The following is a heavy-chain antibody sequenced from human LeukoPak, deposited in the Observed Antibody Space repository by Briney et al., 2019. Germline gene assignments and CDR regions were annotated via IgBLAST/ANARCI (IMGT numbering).Heavy chain of an antibody. J-gene: IGHJ4*02. CDR1: GGSIRSSNNY. D-gene: IGHD3-22*01. V-gene: IGHV4-39*07. CDR3: ARDVRDSSGYYLRAFGY. Sequence: SETLPLTCTVSGGSIRSSNNYWGWIRQPPGKGLEWIGGIHYSGSTYYYPSLKSRVTISVDTSKNQFSLKLSSVTAADTAVYYCARDVRDSSGYYLRAFGYWGQGTLVTVPS. CDR2: IHYSGST.